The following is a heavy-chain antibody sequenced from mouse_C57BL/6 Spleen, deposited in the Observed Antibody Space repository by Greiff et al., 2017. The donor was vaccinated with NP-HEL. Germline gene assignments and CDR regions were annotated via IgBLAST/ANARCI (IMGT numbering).Heavy chain of an antibody. V-gene: IGHV1-69*01. CDR2: IDPSDSYT. CDR3: ARNDGYGYWYFDV. D-gene: IGHD2-3*01. J-gene: IGHJ1*03. CDR1: GYTFTSYW. Sequence: QVQLQQPGAELVMPGASVKLSCEASGYTFTSYWMHWVKQRPGQGLEWIGEIDPSDSYTNYNQKFKGKSTLTVDKSSSTAYMQLSSLTSEDSAVYYCARNDGYGYWYFDVWGTGTTVTVSS.